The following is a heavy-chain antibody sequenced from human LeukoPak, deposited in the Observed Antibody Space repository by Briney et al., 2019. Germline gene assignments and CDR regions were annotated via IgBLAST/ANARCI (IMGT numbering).Heavy chain of an antibody. D-gene: IGHD3-22*01. CDR2: ISFDGNTK. CDR3: ASYDSSGYPFDY. J-gene: IGHJ4*02. Sequence: PGGSLRLSCAASGFTFSSYGMHWVRQAPGKGLEWVAVISFDGNTKYYTDSVKGRFTISRDNSKNTLYLQMNSLRAEDTAVYYCASYDSSGYPFDYWGQGTLVTVSS. CDR1: GFTFSSYG. V-gene: IGHV3-30*03.